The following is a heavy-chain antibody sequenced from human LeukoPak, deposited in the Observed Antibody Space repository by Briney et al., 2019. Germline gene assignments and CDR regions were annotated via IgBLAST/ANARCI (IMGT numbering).Heavy chain of an antibody. CDR1: GYTLTELS. CDR2: FDPEDGET. D-gene: IGHD3-3*01. Sequence: GASVKVSCKVPGYTLTELSMHWVRQAPGKGLEWMGGFDPEDGETIYVQKFQGRVTMTEDTSTDIAYMELSSLRSEDTAVYYCATGPYDFWSGYYTAYWGQGTLVTVSS. V-gene: IGHV1-24*01. CDR3: ATGPYDFWSGYYTAY. J-gene: IGHJ4*02.